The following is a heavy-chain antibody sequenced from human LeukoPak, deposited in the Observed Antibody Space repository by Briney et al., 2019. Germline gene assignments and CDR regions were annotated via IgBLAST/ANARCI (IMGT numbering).Heavy chain of an antibody. CDR3: ARGRVPAAIPCYYYGMDV. CDR1: GGSSSVYY. Sequence: SQTRSLTWAVDGGSSSVYYWSWIRHPPRDWMEWKGEINHSVSTNYNTSLKARVTISVDTSKNQFSLKLSSVTATDTAVYYSARGRVPAAIPCYYYGMDVWGKGTAVTVSA. D-gene: IGHD2-2*01. V-gene: IGHV4-34*01. CDR2: INHSVST. J-gene: IGHJ6*04.